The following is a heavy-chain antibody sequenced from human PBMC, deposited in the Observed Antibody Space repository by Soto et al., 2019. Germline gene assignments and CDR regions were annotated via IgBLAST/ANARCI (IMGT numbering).Heavy chain of an antibody. V-gene: IGHV3-23*01. CDR1: GFTFSSYG. CDR2: ISGSGDST. Sequence: GSLRLSCTASGFTFSSYGMTWVRQAPGKGLEWVSAISGSGDSTYYADSVKGRFHISRDNPKNTLYLQMNSLRAEDTAVYYCAKNAGGYAYDTFDYWGQGTLVTVAS. D-gene: IGHD5-18*01. J-gene: IGHJ4*02. CDR3: AKNAGGYAYDTFDY.